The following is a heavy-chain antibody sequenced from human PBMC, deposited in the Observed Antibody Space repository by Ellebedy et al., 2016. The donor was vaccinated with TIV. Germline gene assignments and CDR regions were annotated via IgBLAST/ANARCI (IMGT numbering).Heavy chain of an antibody. CDR2: ISTNNAKT. Sequence: ASVKVSXKASSYTFTTSGITWVRQAPGQGLEWMGWISTNNAKTIYAQNLQGRVTMTTDTSTSTAYMERGSLKSDDTAVYYCARVPLPGKADYWGQGTLVTVSS. CDR1: SYTFTTSG. V-gene: IGHV1-18*01. J-gene: IGHJ4*02. D-gene: IGHD4-23*01. CDR3: ARVPLPGKADY.